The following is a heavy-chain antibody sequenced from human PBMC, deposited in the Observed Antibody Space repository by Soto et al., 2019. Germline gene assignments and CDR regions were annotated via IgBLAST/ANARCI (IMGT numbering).Heavy chain of an antibody. CDR3: ARDRTDSGYYKNWLDP. Sequence: ASVKFSCKASGGTFGSDAITWVRQAPGQGLEWVGRIIPIFGTTNYAQNLQGRVTISADKSTLTSYMELHSLTSDDTALYYCARDRTDSGYYKNWLDPWGEGTPVTVS. J-gene: IGHJ5*02. D-gene: IGHD3-22*01. CDR1: GGTFGSDA. CDR2: IIPIFGTT. V-gene: IGHV1-69*06.